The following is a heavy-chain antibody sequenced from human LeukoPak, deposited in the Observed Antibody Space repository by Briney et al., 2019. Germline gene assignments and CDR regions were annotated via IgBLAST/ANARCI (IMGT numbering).Heavy chain of an antibody. V-gene: IGHV4-39*07. Sequence: SETLSLTCTVSGGSISSSSYYWGWIRQPPGKELEWIGSIYYSGSTYYNPSLKSRVTISVDTSKNQFSLKLSSVTAADTAVYYCARHRDGYNRPFDYWGQGTLVTVSS. CDR2: IYYSGST. J-gene: IGHJ4*02. D-gene: IGHD5-24*01. CDR1: GGSISSSSYY. CDR3: ARHRDGYNRPFDY.